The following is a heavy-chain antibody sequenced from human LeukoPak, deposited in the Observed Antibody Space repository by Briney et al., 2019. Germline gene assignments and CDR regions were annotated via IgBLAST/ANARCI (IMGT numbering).Heavy chain of an antibody. J-gene: IGHJ6*04. D-gene: IGHD3-9*01. CDR2: IIPIFGTA. CDR1: GCTFSSYA. V-gene: IGHV1-69*13. Sequence: ASVKVSCKASGCTFSSYAISWVRQAPGQGLEWMGGIIPIFGTANYAQKFQGRVTITADESTSTAYMELSSLRSEGTAVYYCARDGELRYFDWLKNYYYGMDVWGKGTTVTVSS. CDR3: ARDGELRYFDWLKNYYYGMDV.